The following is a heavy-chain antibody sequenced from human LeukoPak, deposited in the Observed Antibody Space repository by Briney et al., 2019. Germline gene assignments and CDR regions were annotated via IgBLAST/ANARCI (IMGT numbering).Heavy chain of an antibody. CDR1: GFTFSSHA. D-gene: IGHD2-2*02. V-gene: IGHV3-30*04. CDR2: ISSDGSTK. CDR3: ARARACGPSCYIVDY. J-gene: IGHJ4*02. Sequence: PGGSLRLSCAASGFTFSSHAMHWVRQAPGKGLEWLAIISSDGSTKTYAESVKGRFTISRDSSKNSVYLQLNGLSADDTAVYYCARARACGPSCYIVDYWGQGTLVTVS.